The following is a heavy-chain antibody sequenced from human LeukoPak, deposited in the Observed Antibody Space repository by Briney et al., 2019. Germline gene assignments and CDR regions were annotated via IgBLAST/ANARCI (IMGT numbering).Heavy chain of an antibody. Sequence: SETLSLTCAVYGGSFSGYYWSWIRQPPGKGLEWIGEINHSGSTNYNPSLKSRVTISVDTSKNQFSLKLSSVTAADTAMYYCARGRMVAATPYNWFDPWGQGTLVTVSS. CDR3: ARGRMVAATPYNWFDP. V-gene: IGHV4-34*01. CDR1: GGSFSGYY. D-gene: IGHD2-15*01. J-gene: IGHJ5*02. CDR2: INHSGST.